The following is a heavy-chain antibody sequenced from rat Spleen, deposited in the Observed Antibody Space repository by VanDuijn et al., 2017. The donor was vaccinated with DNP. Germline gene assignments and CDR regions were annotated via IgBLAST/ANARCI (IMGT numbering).Heavy chain of an antibody. CDR1: GFTFSNYD. CDR2: INPSGDSS. CDR3: ARWNSGHFDY. D-gene: IGHD4-3*01. J-gene: IGHJ2*01. Sequence: EVQLVESGGGLVQPGRSLKLSCAASGFTFSNYDMAWVRQAPTKGLEWVASINPSGDSSYYRASVKGRFTVSRDNAKSTLYLQMDSLRSEDTATYYCARWNSGHFDYWGQGVMVTVSS. V-gene: IGHV5-25*01.